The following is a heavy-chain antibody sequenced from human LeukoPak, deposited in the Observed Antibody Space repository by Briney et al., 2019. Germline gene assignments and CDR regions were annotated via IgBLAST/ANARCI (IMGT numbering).Heavy chain of an antibody. CDR2: INPNSGGT. Sequence: ASVKVSCKASGYTFTGYYMHWVRQAPGQGLEWMGWINPNSGGTNYAQKFQGRVTMTRDTSISTAYMELSRLRSDDTAVYYCAREKIGSGYDQDLDYWGQGTLVTVSS. V-gene: IGHV1-2*02. CDR1: GYTFTGYY. D-gene: IGHD5-12*01. CDR3: AREKIGSGYDQDLDY. J-gene: IGHJ4*02.